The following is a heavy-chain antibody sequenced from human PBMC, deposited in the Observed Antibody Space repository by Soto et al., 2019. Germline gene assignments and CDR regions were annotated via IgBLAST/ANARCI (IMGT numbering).Heavy chain of an antibody. CDR2: INPNSGGT. D-gene: IGHD5-18*01. Sequence: ASVKVSCKASGYTFTGYYMHWVRQAPGQGLEWTGWINPNSGGTNYAQKFQGWVTMTRDTSISTAYMELSRLRSDDTAVYYCARDGVDTAMVWNGMDVWGQGTTVTVSS. CDR1: GYTFTGYY. J-gene: IGHJ6*02. CDR3: ARDGVDTAMVWNGMDV. V-gene: IGHV1-2*04.